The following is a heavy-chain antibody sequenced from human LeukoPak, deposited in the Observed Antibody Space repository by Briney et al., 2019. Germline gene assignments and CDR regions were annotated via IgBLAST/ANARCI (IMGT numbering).Heavy chain of an antibody. Sequence: SETLSLTCAVYGGSFSGYYWSWIRQPPGKGLEWIGEINHSGITNYNPSLKSRVTISVDTSKNQFSLKLSSVTAADTAVYYCARTPGYSSGWYGYYYGMDVWGQGTTVTVSS. CDR3: ARTPGYSSGWYGYYYGMDV. CDR2: INHSGIT. V-gene: IGHV4-34*01. CDR1: GGSFSGYY. J-gene: IGHJ6*02. D-gene: IGHD6-19*01.